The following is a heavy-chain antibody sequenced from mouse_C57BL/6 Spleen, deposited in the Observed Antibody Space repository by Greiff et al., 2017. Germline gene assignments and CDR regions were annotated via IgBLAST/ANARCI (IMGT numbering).Heavy chain of an antibody. CDR2: IWRGGST. Sequence: QVQLQQPGPGLVQPSQSLSITCPVSGFSLTSYGVHWVRQSPGKGLEWLGVIWRGGSTDYNAAFMSRLSITKDNSKSQVFFKMNSLQADDTAIYYCAEVPLTGTAAMDYWGQGTSVTVSS. D-gene: IGHD4-1*01. J-gene: IGHJ4*01. CDR3: AEVPLTGTAAMDY. CDR1: GFSLTSYG. V-gene: IGHV2-5*01.